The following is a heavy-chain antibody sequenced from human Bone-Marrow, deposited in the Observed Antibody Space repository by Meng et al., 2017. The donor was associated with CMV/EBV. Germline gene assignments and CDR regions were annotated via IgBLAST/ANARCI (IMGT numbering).Heavy chain of an antibody. CDR3: ARGGGYSSSWYPNWFDP. CDR1: GDSVISGSYY. J-gene: IGHJ5*02. CDR2: IYYSGST. V-gene: IGHV4-61*01. Sequence: SETLSLTCTVSGDSVISGSYYWSWIRQPPGKGLEWIGYIYYSGSTKYNPSLKSRVTISVDASKNQFSLRLSSVTAADTAEYYWARGGGYSSSWYPNWFDPWGQGTLVTVSS. D-gene: IGHD6-13*01.